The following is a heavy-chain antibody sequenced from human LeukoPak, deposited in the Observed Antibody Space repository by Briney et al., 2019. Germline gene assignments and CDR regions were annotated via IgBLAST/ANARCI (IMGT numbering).Heavy chain of an antibody. CDR2: IYYSGST. Sequence: SETLSLTCTVSDGSISSYYWSWIRQPPGKGLEWIGYIYYSGSTNYNPSLKSRVTISVDTSKNQFSLKLSSVTAADTAVYYCARPLYYSNPPFDYWGQGTLVTVSS. V-gene: IGHV4-59*12. D-gene: IGHD4-11*01. J-gene: IGHJ4*02. CDR3: ARPLYYSNPPFDY. CDR1: DGSISSYY.